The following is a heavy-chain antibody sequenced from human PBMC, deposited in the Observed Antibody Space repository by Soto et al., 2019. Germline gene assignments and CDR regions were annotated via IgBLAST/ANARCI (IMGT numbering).Heavy chain of an antibody. V-gene: IGHV3-53*01. J-gene: IGHJ2*01. CDR3: ARVDYGDYGWYFDL. CDR1: GFTVTNKY. Sequence: EVQLVESGGGLIQPGGSLRLSCAASGFTVTNKYMTWVRQAPGKRLEWVSLIYSGGATSYADSVKGRFTISRDNSKDILYLQMNSLRSEDTAVYYCARVDYGDYGWYFDLLGRGTLVTVSS. D-gene: IGHD4-17*01. CDR2: IYSGGAT.